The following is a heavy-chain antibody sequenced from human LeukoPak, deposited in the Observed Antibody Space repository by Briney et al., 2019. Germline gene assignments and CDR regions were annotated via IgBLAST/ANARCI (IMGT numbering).Heavy chain of an antibody. J-gene: IGHJ4*02. CDR2: MNPNSGFT. CDR3: ARVPRELGAY. V-gene: IGHV1-8*01. CDR1: GYTFTNYD. D-gene: IGHD3-16*01. Sequence: GASVKVSCKASGYTFTNYDINWVRHATGQGLEWMGYMNPNSGFTTYAQKFQGRVTMTRDTSTSTAYMELSSLRADDTAVYYCARVPRELGAYWGKGTLVTVSS.